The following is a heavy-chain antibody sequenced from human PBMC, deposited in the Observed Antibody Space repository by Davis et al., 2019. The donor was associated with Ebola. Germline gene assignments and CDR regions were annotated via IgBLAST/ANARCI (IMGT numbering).Heavy chain of an antibody. J-gene: IGHJ4*02. Sequence: GESLKISCAASGFTFSSYWMSWVRQAPGKGLEWVANIKQDGSEKYYVDSVKGRFTISRDNAKNSLYLQMNSLRAEDTAVYYCVRDHDFGDLWGQGTLVTVSS. CDR1: GFTFSSYW. D-gene: IGHD3-3*01. CDR2: IKQDGSEK. CDR3: VRDHDFGDL. V-gene: IGHV3-7*01.